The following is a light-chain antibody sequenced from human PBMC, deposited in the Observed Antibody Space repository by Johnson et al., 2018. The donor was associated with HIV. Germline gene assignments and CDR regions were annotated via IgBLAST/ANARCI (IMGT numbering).Light chain of an antibody. CDR2: DNN. CDR1: SSNIGNNY. J-gene: IGLJ1*01. CDR3: GTWDSSLSAGV. Sequence: QPALTQPPSVSAAPGQKVTISCSGSSSNIGNNYVSWYQQVPGTAPKLLIYDNNRRPSGIPDRFSGSKSGTSATLGITGLQTGDEADYYCGTWDSSLSAGVFGTGTKVTVL. V-gene: IGLV1-51*01.